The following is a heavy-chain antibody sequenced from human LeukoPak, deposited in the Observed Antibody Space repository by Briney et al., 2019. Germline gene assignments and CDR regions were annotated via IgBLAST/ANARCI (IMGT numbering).Heavy chain of an antibody. V-gene: IGHV3-23*01. CDR1: GFTFSSYA. CDR2: ISGSGGST. J-gene: IGHJ5*02. CDR3: ASSYTGIAAAGTTRWFDP. Sequence: PGGSLRLSCAASGFTFSSYAMSWVRQAPGKGLEWVSAISGSGGSTYYADSVKGRFTISRDNSKNTLYLQMNSLRAEDTAVYYCASSYTGIAAAGTTRWFDPWGQGTLVTVSS. D-gene: IGHD6-13*01.